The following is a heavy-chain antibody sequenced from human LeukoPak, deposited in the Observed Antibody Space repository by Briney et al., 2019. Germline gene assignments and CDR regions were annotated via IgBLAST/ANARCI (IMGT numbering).Heavy chain of an antibody. CDR2: IYYSGST. CDR3: ARARYFDWLLDFDY. Sequence: PSETPSLTCTVSGGSISSYYWSWIRQPPGKGLEWIGYIYYSGSTNYNPSLKSRVTISVDTSKNQFSLKLSSVTAADTAVYYCARARYFDWLLDFDYWGQGTLVTVSS. CDR1: GGSISSYY. J-gene: IGHJ4*02. D-gene: IGHD3-9*01. V-gene: IGHV4-59*01.